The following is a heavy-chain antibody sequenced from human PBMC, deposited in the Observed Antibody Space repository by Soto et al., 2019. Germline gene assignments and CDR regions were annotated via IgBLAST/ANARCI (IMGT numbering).Heavy chain of an antibody. Sequence: AASGKVSCKDSGYTFTGYAMHWVRQAPGQRLEWMGWINAGNGNTKYSQKFQGRVTITRDTSASTAYMELSSLRSEDTAVYYCARSPPYSSSLYFYYGIDVWGQVTTVTVPS. D-gene: IGHD6-13*01. J-gene: IGHJ6*02. V-gene: IGHV1-3*01. CDR2: INAGNGNT. CDR1: GYTFTGYA. CDR3: ARSPPYSSSLYFYYGIDV.